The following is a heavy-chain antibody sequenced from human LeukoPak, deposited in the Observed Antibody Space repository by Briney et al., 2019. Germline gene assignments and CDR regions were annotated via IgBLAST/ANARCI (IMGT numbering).Heavy chain of an antibody. CDR3: GRVGDGYNDNY. CDR2: ISSGGST. J-gene: IGHJ4*02. CDR1: GFTVSSDY. Sequence: GGSLRLSCAGSGFTVSSDYMGWVRQAPEKGLEWVSLISSGGSTYYADSLKGRFTISRDNSKNTLYLQMNSLRAEDTAVYYCGRVGDGYNDNYWGQGTLVTVSS. D-gene: IGHD5-24*01. V-gene: IGHV3-66*01.